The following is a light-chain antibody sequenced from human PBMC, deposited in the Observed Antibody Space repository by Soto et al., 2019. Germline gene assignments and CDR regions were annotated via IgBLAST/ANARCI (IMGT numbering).Light chain of an antibody. CDR2: GNS. CDR3: QSYDSSSWV. CDR1: SSNIGAGYD. V-gene: IGLV1-40*01. Sequence: QSVLTQPPSVSGAPGQRVTISCTGSSSNIGAGYDVHWYQQLPGTAPKLLIYGNSNRPSGVPDRFSGSKSGTSASLAITGLQAEYEADCYCQSYDSSSWVFGGGTKLTVL. J-gene: IGLJ3*02.